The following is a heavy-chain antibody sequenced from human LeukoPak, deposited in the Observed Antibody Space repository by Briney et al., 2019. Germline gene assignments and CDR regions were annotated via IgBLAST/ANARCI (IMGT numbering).Heavy chain of an antibody. V-gene: IGHV4-39*07. CDR2: VYYSGST. CDR1: GGSISSSSYY. J-gene: IGHJ3*02. D-gene: IGHD6-19*01. CDR3: ARKPQWPHSHAFDI. Sequence: PSETLCLTCTVSGGSISSSSYYWGCIRQPPGKGLESIVTVYYSGSTYYNPSLKSRVTISVDTSKNQFSVKVRSATAADTAVYYCARKPQWPHSHAFDIWGQGTMVTVSS.